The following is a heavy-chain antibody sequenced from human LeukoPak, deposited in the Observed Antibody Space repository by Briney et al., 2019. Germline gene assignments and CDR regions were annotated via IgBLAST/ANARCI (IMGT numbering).Heavy chain of an antibody. D-gene: IGHD3-3*01. CDR2: IIPIFGTA. Sequence: SVKVSCKASGSTFSSYAISWVRQAPGQGLEWMGRIIPIFGTANYAQKFQGRVTITTDESTSTAYMELSSLRSEDTAVYYCARGPGITISYNWFDPWGQGTLVTVSS. V-gene: IGHV1-69*05. J-gene: IGHJ5*02. CDR1: GSTFSSYA. CDR3: ARGPGITISYNWFDP.